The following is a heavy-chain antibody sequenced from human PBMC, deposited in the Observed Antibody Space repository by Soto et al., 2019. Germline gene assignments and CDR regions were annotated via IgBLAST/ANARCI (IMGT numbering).Heavy chain of an antibody. CDR1: GYTFTGYY. D-gene: IGHD3-10*01. CDR2: INPNSGGT. CDR3: ARGGGEGYGSGSYYADY. Sequence: QVQLVQSGAEVKKPGASVKVSCKASGYTFTGYYMHWVRQAPGQGLEWMGWINPNSGGTNYAQKFQGWVTMTRDTSISTADMELSRLRSDDTAVYYCARGGGEGYGSGSYYADYWGQGTLVTVSS. J-gene: IGHJ4*02. V-gene: IGHV1-2*04.